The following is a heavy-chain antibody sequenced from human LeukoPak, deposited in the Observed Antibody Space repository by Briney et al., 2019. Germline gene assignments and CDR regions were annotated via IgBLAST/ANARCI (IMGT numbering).Heavy chain of an antibody. D-gene: IGHD3/OR15-3a*01. CDR2: LSGSGGST. CDR1: GFTFNTYV. J-gene: IGHJ4*02. V-gene: IGHV3-23*01. CDR3: AKGWTPDY. Sequence: GGSLRLSCAASGFTFNTYVMTWVRQAPGKGLEWVSALSGSGGSTFYADSVKGRFTISRDNSNNTLYLQMNSLRAEDTAVYYCAKGWTPDYWGQGTLVTVSS.